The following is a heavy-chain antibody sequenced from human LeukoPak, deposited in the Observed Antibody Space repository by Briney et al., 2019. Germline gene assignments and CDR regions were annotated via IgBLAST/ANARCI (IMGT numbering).Heavy chain of an antibody. J-gene: IGHJ4*02. CDR1: GFTSSSYG. V-gene: IGHV3-30*02. CDR2: IRYDGSNK. Sequence: GGSLRLSCAASGFTSSSYGMHWVRQAPGKGLEWVAFIRYDGSNKYYADSVKGRFTISRDNSKNTLYLQMNSLRAEDTAVYYCAKGVVVPAAMVYWGQGTLVTVSS. CDR3: AKGVVVPAAMVY. D-gene: IGHD2-2*01.